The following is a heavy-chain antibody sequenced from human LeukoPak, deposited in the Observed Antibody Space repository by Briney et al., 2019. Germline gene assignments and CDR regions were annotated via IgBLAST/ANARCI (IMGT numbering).Heavy chain of an antibody. J-gene: IGHJ5*02. D-gene: IGHD3-22*01. CDR1: GGTFSSYA. Sequence: ASVKVSCKASGGTFSSYAISWVRQAPGQGLEWRGGIIPIFGTANYAQKFQGRVTITTDESTRTAYMELSSLRYEDTAVYYCARVSYHYDSSGPINWFDPWGQGTLVTVSS. CDR2: IIPIFGTA. V-gene: IGHV1-69*05. CDR3: ARVSYHYDSSGPINWFDP.